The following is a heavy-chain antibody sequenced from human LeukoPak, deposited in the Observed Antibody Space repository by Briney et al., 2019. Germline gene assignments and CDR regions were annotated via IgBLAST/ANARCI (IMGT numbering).Heavy chain of an antibody. Sequence: QTGGSLRLSCAASGFTFSSYWMTWVRQAPGKGLEWVANIKQDGSEKYYVDSVKGRFTISRDNAKNSLYLQMNSLRAEDTAVYYCARLDSSGYDTFDYWGQGTLVTVSS. D-gene: IGHD3-22*01. J-gene: IGHJ4*02. CDR1: GFTFSSYW. CDR2: IKQDGSEK. CDR3: ARLDSSGYDTFDY. V-gene: IGHV3-7*01.